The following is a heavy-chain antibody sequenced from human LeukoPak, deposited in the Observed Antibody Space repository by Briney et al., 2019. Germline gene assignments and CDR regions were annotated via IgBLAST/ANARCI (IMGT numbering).Heavy chain of an antibody. CDR3: ARLGAGPTYYDFWSGYSSFYFDY. D-gene: IGHD3-3*01. V-gene: IGHV4-39*02. Sequence: SETLSLTCAVSGGSTSSGNYYWGWIRQPPGKGLEWIGGISSSGNTYYNPSLKSRITVSIDTSKNHFSLKLSSVSAADTAVYYCARLGAGPTYYDFWSGYSSFYFDYWGQGTLVTVSS. CDR1: GGSTSSGNYY. CDR2: ISSSGNT. J-gene: IGHJ4*02.